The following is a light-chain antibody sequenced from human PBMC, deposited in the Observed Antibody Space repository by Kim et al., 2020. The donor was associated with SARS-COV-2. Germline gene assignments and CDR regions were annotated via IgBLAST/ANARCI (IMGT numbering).Light chain of an antibody. CDR2: QDS. Sequence: VSPGQTARITCSGDKLGDKYACWYQQKPGQSPVLVIYQDSKRPSGIPERFSGSNAGNTATLTISGTQAMDEADYYCQAWDSSTVVFGGGTQLTVL. V-gene: IGLV3-1*01. CDR3: QAWDSSTVV. J-gene: IGLJ2*01. CDR1: KLGDKY.